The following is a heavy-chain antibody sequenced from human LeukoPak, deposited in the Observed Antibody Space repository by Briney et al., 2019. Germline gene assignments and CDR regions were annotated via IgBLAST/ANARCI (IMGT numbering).Heavy chain of an antibody. CDR3: ARSYSSGWYGRDYFDY. CDR2: IIPILGIA. CDR1: GGTFSSYA. Sequence: ASVKVSCKASGGTFSSYAISWVRQAPGQGLEWMGRIIPILGIANYAQKFQGRVTITADKSTSTAYMELSSLRAEDTAVYYCARSYSSGWYGRDYFDYWGQGTLVTVSS. V-gene: IGHV1-69*04. J-gene: IGHJ4*02. D-gene: IGHD6-19*01.